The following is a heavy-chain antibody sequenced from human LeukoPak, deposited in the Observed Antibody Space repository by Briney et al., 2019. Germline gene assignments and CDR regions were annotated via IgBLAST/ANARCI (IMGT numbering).Heavy chain of an antibody. V-gene: IGHV1-18*01. CDR3: AGGDFWSGYYTFDP. CDR1: GYTFTSYG. CDR2: ISAYNGNT. Sequence: GASVKVSCKASGYTFTSYGISWVRQAPGQGLEWMGWISAYNGNTDYAQKLQGRVTMTTDTSTSTAYMELRSLRSDDTAVYYCAGGDFWSGYYTFDPWGQGTLVTVSS. D-gene: IGHD3-3*01. J-gene: IGHJ5*02.